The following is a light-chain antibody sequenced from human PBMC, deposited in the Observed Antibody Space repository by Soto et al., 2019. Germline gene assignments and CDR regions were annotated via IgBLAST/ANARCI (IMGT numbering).Light chain of an antibody. Sequence: EIVLTQSPGTLSLSPGERATLSCRASQSVSSSYAAWYQQRPSQAPRLLIYGASSRATGIPDRFSGSGSGTDFTLTISRLEPEDFAVYYCQQYDDSQLTFGGGTKVEIK. V-gene: IGKV3-20*01. CDR2: GAS. J-gene: IGKJ4*01. CDR3: QQYDDSQLT. CDR1: QSVSSSY.